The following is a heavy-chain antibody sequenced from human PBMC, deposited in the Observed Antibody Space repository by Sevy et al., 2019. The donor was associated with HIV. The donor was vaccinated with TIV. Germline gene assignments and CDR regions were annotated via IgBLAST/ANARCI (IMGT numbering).Heavy chain of an antibody. Sequence: SKTLSLTCTVSGGSISSASYYWSWIRQPAGKGLEWIGRINIGGSTIYNPSLKSRVTISVDTSKNQFSLRLSSVTAADTAVYYCARYYDIYTGFDYWGQGTLVTVSS. D-gene: IGHD3-9*01. J-gene: IGHJ4*02. V-gene: IGHV4-61*02. CDR1: GGSISSASYY. CDR3: ARYYDIYTGFDY. CDR2: INIGGST.